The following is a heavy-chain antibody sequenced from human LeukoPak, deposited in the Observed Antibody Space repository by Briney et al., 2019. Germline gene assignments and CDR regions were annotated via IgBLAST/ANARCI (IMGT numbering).Heavy chain of an antibody. D-gene: IGHD2-2*01. CDR3: ARGKLLYFSDY. CDR2: IIPIFGTA. CDR1: GGTFSSYA. Sequence: SVKVSCKASGGTFSSYAISWVRQAPGQGLEWMGRIIPIFGTANYAQKFQGRVTITTDESTSTAYMELRSLRSDDTAVYYCARGKLLYFSDYWGQGTLVTVSS. J-gene: IGHJ4*02. V-gene: IGHV1-69*05.